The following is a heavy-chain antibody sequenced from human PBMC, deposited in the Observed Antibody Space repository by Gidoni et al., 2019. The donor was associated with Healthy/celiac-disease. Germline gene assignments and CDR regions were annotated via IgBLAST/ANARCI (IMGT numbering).Heavy chain of an antibody. CDR2: ISGSGGST. D-gene: IGHD3-9*01. V-gene: IGHV3-23*01. Sequence: EVQLLESGGGLVQPGGSLRLSCAASGFTFSSYAMSWVRQAPGKGLEWVSAISGSGGSTYYADSVKGRFTISRDNSKNTLYLQMNSLRAEDTAVYYCAKDGTLGGRYYDIFISYYGMDVWGQGTTVTVSS. J-gene: IGHJ6*02. CDR3: AKDGTLGGRYYDIFISYYGMDV. CDR1: GFTFSSYA.